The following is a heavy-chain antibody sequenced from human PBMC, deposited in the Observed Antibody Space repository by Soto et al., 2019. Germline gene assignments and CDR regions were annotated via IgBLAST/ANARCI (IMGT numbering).Heavy chain of an antibody. J-gene: IGHJ4*02. CDR2: IRSKAYGGTT. Sequence: GGSLRLSCTASGFTFGDYAMSWFRQAPGKGLEWVGFIRSKAYGGTTEYAASVKGRFTISRDDSKSIAYLQMNSLKTEDTAVYYCTGGIDYDFPPSLDYWGQGTLVTVSS. V-gene: IGHV3-49*03. CDR3: TGGIDYDFPPSLDY. CDR1: GFTFGDYA. D-gene: IGHD3-3*01.